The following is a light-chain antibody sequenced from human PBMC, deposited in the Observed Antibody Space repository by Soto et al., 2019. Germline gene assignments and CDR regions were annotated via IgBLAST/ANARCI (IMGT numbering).Light chain of an antibody. V-gene: IGKV2-28*01. CDR3: MQALQTPYP. CDR2: LGF. CDR1: QRLLHSNGNNF. J-gene: IGKJ2*01. Sequence: VRTQSPLSLPVTLGQPASISCRSSQRLLHSNGNNFLDWYLQKPGQSPQLLIYLGFNRASGVPDRVSGSGAGTDFTLKISRVEAEDVGVYYCMQALQTPYPFGQGTMVDI.